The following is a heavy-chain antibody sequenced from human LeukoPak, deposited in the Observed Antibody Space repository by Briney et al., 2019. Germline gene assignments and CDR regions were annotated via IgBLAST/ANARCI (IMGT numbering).Heavy chain of an antibody. CDR2: ISYDGDNK. D-gene: IGHD5-24*01. Sequence: GGSLRLSCAASGFAFSTYGMHWVRQAPGKGPEWVAIISYDGDNKYYADSVKGRFTISRVNSKNTLYLQMSSLRAEDTAVYYCAKDVGDGYSYLFDYWGQGALVTVSS. V-gene: IGHV3-30*18. CDR1: GFAFSTYG. CDR3: AKDVGDGYSYLFDY. J-gene: IGHJ4*02.